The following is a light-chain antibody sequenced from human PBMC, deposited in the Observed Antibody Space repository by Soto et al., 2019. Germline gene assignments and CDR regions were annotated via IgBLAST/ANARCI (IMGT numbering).Light chain of an antibody. CDR1: QSIGSF. CDR3: QQRSNWPPLT. CDR2: DAS. J-gene: IGKJ4*01. V-gene: IGKV3-11*01. Sequence: EIVLTQSPATRSLSPGERATLSCRASQSIGSFLAWYQQKPGQSPRLLIYDASNRATGIPARFSGSGSGTDFTLTISSLEPEDFAVYYCQQRSNWPPLTFGGGTKVDIK.